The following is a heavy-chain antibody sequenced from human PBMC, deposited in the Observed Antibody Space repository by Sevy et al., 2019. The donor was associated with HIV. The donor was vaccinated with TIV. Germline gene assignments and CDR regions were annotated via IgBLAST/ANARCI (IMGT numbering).Heavy chain of an antibody. CDR2: IHPRDSDP. CDR1: GYSFGSYW. J-gene: IGHJ4*02. CDR3: ARTYCSSSSCHGYFDY. V-gene: IGHV5-51*01. D-gene: IGHD2-2*01. Sequence: GESLKISCKGSGYSFGSYWIGWVRQTPGKGLEGMGIIHPRDSDPRYSPSFQGQVTISADKSIATAYLQWSSLKASDSGMYYCARTYCSSSSCHGYFDYWGQGTLVTVSS.